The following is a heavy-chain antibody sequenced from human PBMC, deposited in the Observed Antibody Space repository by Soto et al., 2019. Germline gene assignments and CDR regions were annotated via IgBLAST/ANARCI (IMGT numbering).Heavy chain of an antibody. V-gene: IGHV1-69*01. CDR3: ARVSPSTYYDFWSGYYNGFDY. D-gene: IGHD3-3*01. CDR1: GGIFSSYA. J-gene: IGHJ4*02. CDR2: IIPIFGTA. Sequence: QVQLVQSGAEVKKPGSSVKVSCKASGGIFSSYAISWVRQAPGQGLEWMGGIIPIFGTANYAQKFQGRVTITADESTSTAYMELSSLRSEDTAVYYCARVSPSTYYDFWSGYYNGFDYWGQGTLVTVSS.